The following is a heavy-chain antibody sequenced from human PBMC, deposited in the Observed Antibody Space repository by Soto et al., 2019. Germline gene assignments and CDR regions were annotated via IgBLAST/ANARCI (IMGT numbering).Heavy chain of an antibody. D-gene: IGHD5-12*01. CDR3: ARDRGDSGYDGYYYYYGMDV. Sequence: QVQLVQSGAEVKKPGASVKVSCKASGYTFTSYYMHWVRQAPGQGLEWMGIINPSGGSTSYAQKFQGRVTMTRDTSTSTVYMELSRLRSEDTAVYYCARDRGDSGYDGYYYYYGMDVWGQGTTVTVSS. J-gene: IGHJ6*02. CDR1: GYTFTSYY. V-gene: IGHV1-46*01. CDR2: INPSGGST.